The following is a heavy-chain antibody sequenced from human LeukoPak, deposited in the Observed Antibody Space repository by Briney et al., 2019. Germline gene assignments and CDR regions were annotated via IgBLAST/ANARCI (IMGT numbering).Heavy chain of an antibody. D-gene: IGHD6-13*01. V-gene: IGHV3-11*04. J-gene: IGHJ4*02. CDR3: AGISSWSASLGY. CDR2: ISSSGSTI. Sequence: PGGSLRLSCAASGFTFSDYYMSWIRQAPGKGLEWVSYISSSGSTIYYADSVKGRFTISRDNARNSLYLQMNSLRAEDTAVYYCAGISSWSASLGYWGQGTLVTVSS. CDR1: GFTFSDYY.